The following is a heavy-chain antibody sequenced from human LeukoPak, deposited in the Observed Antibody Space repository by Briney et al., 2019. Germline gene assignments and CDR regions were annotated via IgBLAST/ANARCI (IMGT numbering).Heavy chain of an antibody. V-gene: IGHV1-18*01. CDR3: ARGDAVVVAAPINY. CDR1: GYTFTSYG. D-gene: IGHD2-15*01. CDR2: ISAYNGNT. J-gene: IGHJ4*02. Sequence: ASVKVSCKASGYTFTSYGISWVRQAPGQGLEWMGWISAYNGNTNYAQKLQGRVTMTTDTSTSTAYMELRSLRSDDTVVYYCARGDAVVVAAPINYWGQGTLVTVSS.